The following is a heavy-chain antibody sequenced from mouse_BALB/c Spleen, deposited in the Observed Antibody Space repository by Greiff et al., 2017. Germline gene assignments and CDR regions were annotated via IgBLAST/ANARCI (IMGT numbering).Heavy chain of an antibody. CDR3: ARYRDRYYYFDY. J-gene: IGHJ2*01. Sequence: VQLQQPGAELVKPGAPVKLSCKASGYTFTSYWMNWVKQRPGRGLEWIGRIDPSDSETHYNQKFKDKATLTVDKSSSTAYIQLSSLTSEDSAVYYCARYRDRYYYFDYWGQGTTLTVSS. CDR1: GYTFTSYW. V-gene: IGHV1-69*02. D-gene: IGHD2-3*01. CDR2: IDPSDSET.